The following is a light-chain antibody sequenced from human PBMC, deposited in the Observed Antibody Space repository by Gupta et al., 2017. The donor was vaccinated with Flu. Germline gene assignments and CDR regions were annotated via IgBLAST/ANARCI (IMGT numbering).Light chain of an antibody. V-gene: IGKV3-11*01. CDR3: QQRTHWPGYS. J-gene: IGKJ2*03. Sequence: ESDTLYCTASQSVRTFLAWYQQRPGQAPSLLIYDASKRGPGIPARFSGSGSGTDFTLTISSLVPEDFAVYYCQQRTHWPGYSFGQGTKLEI. CDR2: DAS. CDR1: QSVRTF.